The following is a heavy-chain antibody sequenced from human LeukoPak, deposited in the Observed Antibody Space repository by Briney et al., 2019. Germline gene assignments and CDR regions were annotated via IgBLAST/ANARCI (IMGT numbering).Heavy chain of an antibody. J-gene: IGHJ6*03. CDR1: GFTFSSYS. CDR2: ISSSSSYI. V-gene: IGHV3-21*01. CDR3: ARGGWNDVGDYYYYMDV. Sequence: GGSLRLSCAASGFTFSSYSMTWVRQAPGKGLEWVSSISSSSSYIYYADSVKGRFTISRDNAKNSLYLQMNSLRAEDTAVYYCARGGWNDVGDYYYYMDVWGKGTTVTVSS. D-gene: IGHD1-1*01.